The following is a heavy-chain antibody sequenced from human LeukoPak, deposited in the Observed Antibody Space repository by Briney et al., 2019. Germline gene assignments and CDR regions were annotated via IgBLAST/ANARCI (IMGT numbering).Heavy chain of an antibody. J-gene: IGHJ4*02. Sequence: GGSLRLSCAASGFTFSSYWMSWVRQAPGKGLEWVANIKQDGSEKYYVDSVKGRFTISRDNAKNSPYLQMNSLRAEDTAVYYCARDAVVPAAMGLDYWGRGTLVTVSS. CDR2: IKQDGSEK. D-gene: IGHD2-2*01. CDR1: GFTFSSYW. CDR3: ARDAVVPAAMGLDY. V-gene: IGHV3-7*01.